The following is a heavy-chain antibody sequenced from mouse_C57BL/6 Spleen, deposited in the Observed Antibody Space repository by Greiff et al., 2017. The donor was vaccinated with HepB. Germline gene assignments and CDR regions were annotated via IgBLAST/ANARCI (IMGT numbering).Heavy chain of an antibody. Sequence: DVHLVESGGGLVKPGGSLKLSCAASGFTFSSYAMSWVRQTPEKRLEWVATISDGGSYTYYPDNVKGRFTISRDNAKNNLYLQMSHLKSEDTAMYYCARDGLRPSTGFAYWGQGTLVTVSA. CDR2: ISDGGSYT. CDR3: ARDGLRPSTGFAY. J-gene: IGHJ3*01. D-gene: IGHD1-1*01. V-gene: IGHV5-4*01. CDR1: GFTFSSYA.